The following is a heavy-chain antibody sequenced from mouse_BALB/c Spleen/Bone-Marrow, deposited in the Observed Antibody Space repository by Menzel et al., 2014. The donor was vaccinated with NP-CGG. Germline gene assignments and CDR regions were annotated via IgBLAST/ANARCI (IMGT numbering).Heavy chain of an antibody. CDR1: DYSITSGYY. J-gene: IGHJ3*01. CDR2: ISYDGSN. Sequence: EVKLQESGPGLVKPSQSLSLTCSVTDYSITSGYYWNWIRQFPGNKLEWMGYISYDGSNNYNTSLKNRISITRDTSKNQFFLKLNSVTTEDTATYYCARLDGFAYWGQGTLVTVSA. V-gene: IGHV3-6*02. CDR3: ARLDGFAY.